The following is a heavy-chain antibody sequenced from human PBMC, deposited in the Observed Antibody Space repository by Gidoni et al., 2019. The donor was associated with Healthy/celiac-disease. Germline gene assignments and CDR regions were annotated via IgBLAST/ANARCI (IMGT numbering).Heavy chain of an antibody. CDR2: INPNSGGT. D-gene: IGHD6-19*01. V-gene: IGHV1-2*02. J-gene: IGHJ4*02. CDR3: ARGRSSGWRYPNVFEY. CDR1: GYTSTGYY. Sequence: QVQLVQSGAEVKKPGASVKVSCKASGYTSTGYYMHWVRQAPGQGLEWMGWINPNSGGTHYAQKFPGRVTMTRDTSISTAYLELSRLRSDDTAVYYCARGRSSGWRYPNVFEYWGQGTLVTVSS.